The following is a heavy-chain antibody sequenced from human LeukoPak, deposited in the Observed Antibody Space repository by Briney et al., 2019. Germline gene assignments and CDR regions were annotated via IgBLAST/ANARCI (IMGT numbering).Heavy chain of an antibody. Sequence: PGGSLRLSCAASGFTFSSYAMSWVRQAPGKGLEWVSAISGSGGSTYYADSVKGRFTISRDNSKNTLYLQMNSLRAEDTAVYYCAKGRQEPFCSYYYYKYVWGKGTTVTFS. J-gene: IGHJ6*03. CDR2: ISGSGGST. CDR3: AKGRQEPFCSYYYYKYV. D-gene: IGHD3-3*02. CDR1: GFTFSSYA. V-gene: IGHV3-23*01.